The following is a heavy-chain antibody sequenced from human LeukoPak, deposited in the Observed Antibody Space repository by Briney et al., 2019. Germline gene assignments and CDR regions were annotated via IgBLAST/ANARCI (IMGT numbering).Heavy chain of an antibody. CDR3: ARDPGYSYGRRYWYFDL. Sequence: GGSLRLSCAASGFTFSSYWMNWVRQAPGKWLEWVANIKQDGSEKYCVDSVEGRFTISRDNAKNSLYLQMNNLRAEDTAVYYCARDPGYSYGRRYWYFDLWGRGTLVTVSS. J-gene: IGHJ2*01. V-gene: IGHV3-7*01. CDR2: IKQDGSEK. CDR1: GFTFSSYW. D-gene: IGHD5-18*01.